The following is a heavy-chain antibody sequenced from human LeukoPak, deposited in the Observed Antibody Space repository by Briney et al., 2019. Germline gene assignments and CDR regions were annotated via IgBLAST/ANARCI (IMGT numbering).Heavy chain of an antibody. Sequence: ASVKVSCKASGGTFSSYTISWVRQAPGQRLEWMGRIIPILGIANYAQKFQGRVTITADKSTSTAYMELSSLRSEDTAVYYCARGSSSSKPNFDYWGQGTLVTVSS. V-gene: IGHV1-69*02. J-gene: IGHJ4*02. CDR3: ARGSSSSKPNFDY. CDR2: IIPILGIA. CDR1: GGTFSSYT. D-gene: IGHD6-6*01.